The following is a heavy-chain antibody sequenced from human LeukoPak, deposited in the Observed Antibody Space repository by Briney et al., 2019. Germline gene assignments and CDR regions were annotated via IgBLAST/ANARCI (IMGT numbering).Heavy chain of an antibody. D-gene: IGHD3-10*01. V-gene: IGHV4-34*11. CDR1: GGSFSGYY. CDR2: IYYSGST. Sequence: SETPSLTCAVHGGSFSGYYWSWIRQSPGKGLEWIGHIYYSGSTNYNPSLKSRVTISVDTSKTQFSLKLSSVTAADTAVYYCARDSGTTGEVKFDPWGQGTLVTVSA. J-gene: IGHJ5*02. CDR3: ARDSGTTGEVKFDP.